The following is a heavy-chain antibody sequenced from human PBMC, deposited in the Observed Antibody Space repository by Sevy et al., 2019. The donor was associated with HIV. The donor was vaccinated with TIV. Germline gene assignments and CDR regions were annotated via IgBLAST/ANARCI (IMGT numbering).Heavy chain of an antibody. CDR1: GYSFTSHG. D-gene: IGHD3-9*01. CDR3: ARAGYYSGFYDILTGLDY. CDR2: ISGYTGNS. J-gene: IGHJ4*02. Sequence: ASVKVSCKASGYSFTSHGITWVRQAPGQGLEWMGWISGYTGNSKYAQKLQGRVTMTTDTSTSTAYMELRSLRSDDTAVYYCARAGYYSGFYDILTGLDYWGQGTLVTVSS. V-gene: IGHV1-18*01.